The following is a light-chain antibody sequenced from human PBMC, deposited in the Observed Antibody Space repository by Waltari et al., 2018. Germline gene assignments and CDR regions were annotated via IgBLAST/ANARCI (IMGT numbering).Light chain of an antibody. CDR1: QSLSSSD. V-gene: IGKV3-20*01. Sequence: EIVLTQSPDTLSLSPGDRAALSCRASQSLSSSDLAWYQQKPGQAPRLLIYGASTRATGIPDRFSGSESETDFTLTISRLEPEDFAVYYCQQYDSTPYTFGQGTKLEIK. J-gene: IGKJ2*01. CDR2: GAS. CDR3: QQYDSTPYT.